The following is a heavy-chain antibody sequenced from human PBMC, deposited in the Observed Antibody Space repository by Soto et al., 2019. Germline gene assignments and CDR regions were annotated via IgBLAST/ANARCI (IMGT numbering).Heavy chain of an antibody. CDR3: VRGAYTGDEFRQWFFDV. Sequence: QVQLVESGGGLVKPGGSLRLSCATSGFKFSDFYMSWIRQAPGKGLEWISYISSGGHTIHYAETVKGRFTISRDNAKKSVSLQMNSLGADDTAVYYCVRGAYTGDEFRQWFFDVWGRCTLVTVSS. D-gene: IGHD5-12*01. J-gene: IGHJ2*01. V-gene: IGHV3-11*01. CDR2: ISSGGHTI. CDR1: GFKFSDFY.